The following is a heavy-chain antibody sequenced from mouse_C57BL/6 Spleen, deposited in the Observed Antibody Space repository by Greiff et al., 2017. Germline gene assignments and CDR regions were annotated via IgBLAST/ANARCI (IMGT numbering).Heavy chain of an antibody. CDR2: IDPENGDT. V-gene: IGHV14-4*01. J-gene: IGHJ4*01. Sequence: EVQLQQSGAELVRPGASVKLSCTASGFNIKDDYMHWVKQRPEQGLEWIGWIDPENGDTEYASKFQGKATITADTSSNTAYLQLSRLTSEDTAVYYCTGITTVVDYYAMDYWGQGTSVTVSS. D-gene: IGHD1-1*01. CDR1: GFNIKDDY. CDR3: TGITTVVDYYAMDY.